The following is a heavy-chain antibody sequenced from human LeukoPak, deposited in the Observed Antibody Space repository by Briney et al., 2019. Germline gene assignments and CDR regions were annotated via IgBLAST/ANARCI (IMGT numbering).Heavy chain of an antibody. J-gene: IGHJ6*03. CDR1: GFTFSSYW. CDR2: ISTDASST. D-gene: IGHD2/OR15-2a*01. CDR3: ARVVKKAVTYYYYYYYYMDV. Sequence: GGSLRLSCAGSGFTFSSYWMHWVRQAPGKGLVWVSRISTDASSTTYADSVKGRFTISRDNAKNSLYLQMNSLRAEDTAVYYCARVVKKAVTYYYYYYYYMDVWGKGTTVTVSS. V-gene: IGHV3-74*01.